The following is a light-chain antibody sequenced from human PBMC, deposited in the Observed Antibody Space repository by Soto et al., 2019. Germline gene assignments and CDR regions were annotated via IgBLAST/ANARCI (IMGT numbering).Light chain of an antibody. CDR1: QTVRTNY. CDR3: QQYSDSPLT. CDR2: GAS. V-gene: IGKV3-20*01. J-gene: IGKJ4*01. Sequence: EIVLTQSPGTLSLSPGERATLSCRASQTVRTNYLAWFQHKPGQAPRLLIYGASSRATGIPDRFSGSGSGTDFTLTIIRLEPADCGVYFCQQYSDSPLTFGGGTKEEIK.